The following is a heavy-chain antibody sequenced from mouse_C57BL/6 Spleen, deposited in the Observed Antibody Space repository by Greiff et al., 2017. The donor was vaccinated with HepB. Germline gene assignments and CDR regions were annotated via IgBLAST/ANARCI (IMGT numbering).Heavy chain of an antibody. D-gene: IGHD2-1*01. CDR2: ISSGSSTI. CDR1: GFTFSDYG. J-gene: IGHJ4*01. CDR3: AKPLLPFYAMDY. V-gene: IGHV5-17*01. Sequence: EVHLVESGGGLVKPGGSLKLSCAASGFTFSDYGMHWVRQAPEKGLEWVAYISSGSSTIYYADTVKGRFTISRDNAKNTLFLQMTSLRSEDTAMYYCAKPLLPFYAMDYWGQGTSVTVSS.